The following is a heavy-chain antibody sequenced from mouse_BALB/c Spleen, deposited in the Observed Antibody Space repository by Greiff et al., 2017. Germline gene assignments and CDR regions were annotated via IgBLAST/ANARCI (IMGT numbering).Heavy chain of an antibody. J-gene: IGHJ4*01. D-gene: IGHD2-2*01. V-gene: IGHV5-4*02. CDR1: GFTFSDYY. CDR3: VTGGYGEYAMDY. CDR2: ISDGGSYT. Sequence: DVMLVESGGGLVKPGGSLKLSCAASGFTFSDYYMYWVRQTPEKRLEWVATISDGGSYTYYPDSVKGRFTISRDNAKNNLYLQMSSLKSEDTAMYYCVTGGYGEYAMDYWGQGTSVTVSS.